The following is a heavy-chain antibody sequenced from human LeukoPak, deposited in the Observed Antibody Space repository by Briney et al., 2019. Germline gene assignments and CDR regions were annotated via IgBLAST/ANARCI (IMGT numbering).Heavy chain of an antibody. Sequence: GGSLRLSCAASGFTFSAYAMSWVRQAPGKGLEWVSSISDSAGSTYYAASVTGRFTISRDSSRTTLYLQVNSLRAEDTAVYYCARQSAGVTTGYFDYWGQGTLVTVSS. J-gene: IGHJ4*02. CDR2: ISDSAGST. CDR3: ARQSAGVTTGYFDY. D-gene: IGHD1-26*01. CDR1: GFTFSAYA. V-gene: IGHV3-23*01.